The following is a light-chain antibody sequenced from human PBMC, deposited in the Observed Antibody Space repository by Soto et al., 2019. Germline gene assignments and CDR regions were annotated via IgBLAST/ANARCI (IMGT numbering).Light chain of an antibody. V-gene: IGKV1-39*01. CDR3: QQTYRTPHT. J-gene: IGKJ2*01. CDR1: QTITTY. Sequence: DIQMTQSPSSLSASVGDRVTITCRASQTITTYLNWYHQRPGKAPTLLIFAASSLQSGVPSRFSGSGSGTDFTLTISSLQPEDFATYYCQQTYRTPHTFGQGTKLEIK. CDR2: AAS.